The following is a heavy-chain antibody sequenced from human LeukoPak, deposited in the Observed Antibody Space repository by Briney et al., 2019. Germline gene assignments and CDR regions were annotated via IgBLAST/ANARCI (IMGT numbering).Heavy chain of an antibody. CDR1: GGSISSYY. D-gene: IGHD3-3*01. CDR2: IYTSGST. CDR3: ARHWRD. Sequence: SETLSLTCTVSGGSISSYYWSWIRQPPGKGLEWIGYIYTSGSTNFNPSLKSRVTISVDTSKNQFSLKLSSVTAADTAVYYRARHWRDWGQGTLVTVSS. V-gene: IGHV4-4*09. J-gene: IGHJ4*02.